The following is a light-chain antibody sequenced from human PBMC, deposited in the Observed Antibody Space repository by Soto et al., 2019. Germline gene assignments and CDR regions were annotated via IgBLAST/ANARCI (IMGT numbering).Light chain of an antibody. J-gene: IGKJ2*01. Sequence: EIVLTQSPATLSLSPGERATLSCRASQSVSSYLAWYQQKPGQAPRLLIYDASNRATGIPARFSGSGSGTDFTLTIRSLEPEDFAVYYCQQRSNWPPPYTFGQGTKLEIK. CDR3: QQRSNWPPPYT. V-gene: IGKV3-11*01. CDR2: DAS. CDR1: QSVSSY.